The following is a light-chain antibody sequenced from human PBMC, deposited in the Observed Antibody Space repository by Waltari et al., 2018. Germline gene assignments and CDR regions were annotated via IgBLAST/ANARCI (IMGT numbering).Light chain of an antibody. Sequence: DVQLTQSPSTLSASVGDRVTITCRASQSISSWLAWYQKKPGQAPQVLIYTAATLQSGVPSRFSGSGSGTEFTLTIDSLQPDDVATYYCLQYSNYSWTFGQGTKVEIK. CDR3: LQYSNYSWT. J-gene: IGKJ1*01. V-gene: IGKV1-5*03. CDR2: TAA. CDR1: QSISSW.